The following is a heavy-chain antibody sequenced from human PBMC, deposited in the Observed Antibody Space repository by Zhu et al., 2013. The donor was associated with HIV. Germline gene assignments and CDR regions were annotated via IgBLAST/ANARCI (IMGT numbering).Heavy chain of an antibody. V-gene: IGHV1-2*02. CDR2: INPNSGGT. Sequence: QVQLVQSGAEVKRPGASVKVSCKASGYTFTGHYIHWVRQAPGQGLEWMGWINPNSGGTNYAQKFQGRVTMTRDTSISTAYMELSRLRSDDTAAYYCARDFFYDRPGAGFYWGQGTLVTVSS. CDR1: GYTFTGHY. CDR3: ARDFFYDRPGAGFY. J-gene: IGHJ4*02. D-gene: IGHD3-22*01.